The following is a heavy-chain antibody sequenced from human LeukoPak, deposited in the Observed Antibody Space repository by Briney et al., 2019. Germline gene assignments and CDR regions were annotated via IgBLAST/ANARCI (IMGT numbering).Heavy chain of an antibody. CDR3: ARALWSGPVYYGMDV. V-gene: IGHV3-7*01. D-gene: IGHD3-10*01. CDR1: GFTFSRYW. J-gene: IGHJ6*02. CDR2: MNQDGSEI. Sequence: GGSLRLSCVGSGFTFSRYWLNWVRQAPGKGLEWVANMNQDGSEIYYLDSVKGRFTISRDNAKNSLYLQMNSLRAEDTAVYYCARALWSGPVYYGMDVWGQGTTVTVSS.